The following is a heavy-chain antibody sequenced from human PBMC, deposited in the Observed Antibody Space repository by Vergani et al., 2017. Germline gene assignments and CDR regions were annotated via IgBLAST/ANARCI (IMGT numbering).Heavy chain of an antibody. CDR3: AKGPRIVATTLDY. D-gene: IGHD5-12*01. Sequence: EVQLLESGGGLVQPGGSLRLSCAASGFTFSSYAMSWVRQAPGKGLEWVSAISGSGGSTYYADSVKGRFAISRNNSKNTLYLQRSGLTAEDTAVYDCAKGPRIVATTLDYWGQGTLVTVSS. CDR1: GFTFSSYA. CDR2: ISGSGGST. J-gene: IGHJ4*02. V-gene: IGHV3-23*01.